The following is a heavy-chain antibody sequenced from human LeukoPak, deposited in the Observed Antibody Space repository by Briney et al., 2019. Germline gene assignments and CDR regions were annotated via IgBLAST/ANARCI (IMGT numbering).Heavy chain of an antibody. CDR3: TTDYFYSSGWYGAFDI. D-gene: IGHD6-19*01. V-gene: IGHV3-15*07. CDR2: IKSKTDGGTT. J-gene: IGHJ3*02. Sequence: GGSLRLSCAASGFTFSNAWMNWVRQAPGKGLEWVGRIKSKTDGGTTDYAAPVKGRFTISRDDSKNTLYLQMNRLKTEDTAVYYCTTDYFYSSGWYGAFDIWGQGTMVTVSS. CDR1: GFTFSNAW.